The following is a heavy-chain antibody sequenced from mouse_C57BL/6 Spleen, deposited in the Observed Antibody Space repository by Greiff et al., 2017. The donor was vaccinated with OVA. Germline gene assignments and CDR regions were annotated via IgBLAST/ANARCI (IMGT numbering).Heavy chain of an antibody. Sequence: VQLQQSGAELVKPGASVKLSCKASGYTFTSYWMQWVKQRPGQGLEWIGEIDPSDSYTNYNQTFTGKATLTVDTSSSTAYVQLSSLTSEDSAVYYCARSYYGSSLDYWGQGTTLTVSS. V-gene: IGHV1-50*01. CDR2: IDPSDSYT. CDR1: GYTFTSYW. CDR3: ARSYYGSSLDY. J-gene: IGHJ2*01. D-gene: IGHD1-1*01.